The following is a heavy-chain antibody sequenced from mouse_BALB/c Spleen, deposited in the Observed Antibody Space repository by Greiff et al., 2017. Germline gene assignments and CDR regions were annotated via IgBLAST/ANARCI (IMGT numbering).Heavy chain of an antibody. D-gene: IGHD1-1*01. J-gene: IGHJ4*01. CDR3: ARRYGSSRYCALDV. V-gene: IGHV1-69*01. CDR2: IDTSDSYT. Sequence: QVQLKQPGAELVMPGASVTMSCKASGYTFTDYWMHWVKQRPGQGLEWIGAIDTSDSYTSYNQKFKGKATLTVDESSSTVYMQLSSLTSEDAAVYYCARRYGSSRYCALDVWGEGTTVTVSS. CDR1: GYTFTDYW.